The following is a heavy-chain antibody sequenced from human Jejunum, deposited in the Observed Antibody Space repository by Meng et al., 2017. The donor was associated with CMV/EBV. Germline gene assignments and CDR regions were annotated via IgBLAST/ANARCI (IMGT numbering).Heavy chain of an antibody. CDR3: ATTDPTYGGNYYFDY. CDR2: IHYSGIA. CDR1: SISSSSYY. J-gene: IGHJ4*02. V-gene: IGHV4-39*07. D-gene: IGHD4-23*01. Sequence: SISSSSYYWGWIRQSTRKGLEWSGNIHYSGIAYYNPSLASRDTISLDTSKNQFSLKLTSVTAADTAVYYCATTDPTYGGNYYFDYWGQGTLVTVSS.